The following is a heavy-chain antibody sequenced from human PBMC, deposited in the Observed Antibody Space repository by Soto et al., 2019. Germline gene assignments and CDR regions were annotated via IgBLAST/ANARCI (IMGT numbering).Heavy chain of an antibody. J-gene: IGHJ6*02. CDR2: INHSGST. D-gene: IGHD3-16*01. CDR3: AMSLRGDYYYYGMDV. V-gene: IGHV4-34*01. CDR1: GGSFSGYY. Sequence: SETLSLTCAVYGGSFSGYYWSWIRQPPGKGLEWIGEINHSGSTNYDPSLKSRVTISVDTSKNQFSLKLSSVTAADTAVYYCAMSLRGDYYYYGMDVWGQGNTVPVS.